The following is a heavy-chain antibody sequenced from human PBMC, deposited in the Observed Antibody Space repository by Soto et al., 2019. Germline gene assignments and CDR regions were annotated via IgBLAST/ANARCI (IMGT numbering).Heavy chain of an antibody. J-gene: IGHJ4*02. CDR1: GDSITSSNW. V-gene: IGHV4-4*02. CDR2: IYHSGAT. CDR3: ARDLGTGTDY. Sequence: QVHLQESGPGLVKPSGTLSLTCAVSGDSITSSNWWSWVRQAPGKGLEWIGEIYHSGATTYNPSRKTRATISVDPTNNHFSLKLTSVTAADTAVYFCARDLGTGTDYWGRGTLVTVAS. D-gene: IGHD1-1*01.